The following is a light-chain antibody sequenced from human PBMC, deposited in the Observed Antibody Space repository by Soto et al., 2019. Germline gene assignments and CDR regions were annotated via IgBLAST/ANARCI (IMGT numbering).Light chain of an antibody. J-gene: IGLJ2*01. CDR1: SSNIGNNY. CDR2: DNN. CDR3: GTWDSRLSVV. Sequence: QSVLTQPPSVSAAPGQTVTISCSGSSSNIGNNYVSWYQQLPGTAPKLLIYDNNKRPSGIPDRFSGSKSGPSATLGITGHQDDEEDDYYCGTWDSRLSVVFGRGTKLTVL. V-gene: IGLV1-51*01.